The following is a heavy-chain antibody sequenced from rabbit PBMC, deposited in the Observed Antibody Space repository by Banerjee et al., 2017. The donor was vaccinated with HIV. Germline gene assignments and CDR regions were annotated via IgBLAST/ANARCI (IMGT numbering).Heavy chain of an antibody. J-gene: IGHJ4*01. CDR3: ARDAGYAGSNL. V-gene: IGHV1S45*01. CDR1: GFPFSSSYW. Sequence: QEQLEESGGDLVKPEGSLTLTCTASGFPFSSSYWICWVRQAPGKGLEWIACIYAGSSGTTYYASWAKGRFTISKTSSTTVTLQMTSLTAADTATYFCARDAGYAGSNLWGPGTLVTVS. CDR2: IYAGSSGTT. D-gene: IGHD4-2*01.